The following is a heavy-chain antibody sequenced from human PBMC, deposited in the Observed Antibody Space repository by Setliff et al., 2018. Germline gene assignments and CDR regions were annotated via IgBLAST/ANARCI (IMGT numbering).Heavy chain of an antibody. CDR2: FDPEDGET. D-gene: IGHD6-13*01. CDR3: AIAYSSSWDFDY. CDR1: GYTFTSYG. J-gene: IGHJ4*02. V-gene: IGHV1-24*01. Sequence: GASVKVSCKASGYTFTSYGISWVRQAPGQGLEWMGGFDPEDGETIYAQKFQGRVTMTEDTSTDTAYMELSSLRSEDTAVYYCAIAYSSSWDFDYWGQGTLVTVSS.